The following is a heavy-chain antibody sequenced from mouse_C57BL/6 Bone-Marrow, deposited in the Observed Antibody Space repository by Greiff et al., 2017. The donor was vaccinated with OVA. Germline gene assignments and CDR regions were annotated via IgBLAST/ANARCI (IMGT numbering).Heavy chain of an antibody. CDR2: IYPGNSDT. V-gene: IGHV1-5*01. D-gene: IGHD2-3*01. Sequence: VQLQQSGTVLARPGASVKMSCKTSGYTFTSYWMHWVKQRPGQSLEWIGAIYPGNSDTSYNQKFKGKAKLTAVTSASTAYMELRSLTNEDSAVYYCTRDDGYYLYWYFDVWGTGTTVTVSS. CDR3: TRDDGYYLYWYFDV. J-gene: IGHJ1*03. CDR1: GYTFTSYW.